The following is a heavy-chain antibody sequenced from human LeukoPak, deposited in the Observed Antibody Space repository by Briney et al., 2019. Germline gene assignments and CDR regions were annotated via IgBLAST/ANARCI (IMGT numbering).Heavy chain of an antibody. J-gene: IGHJ4*02. CDR2: IYYSGST. CDR1: GGSISSYY. CDR3: AGLVTAAYFDY. Sequence: SETLSLTCTVSGGSISSYYWSWIRQPPGKGLEWIGYIYYSGSTNYNPSLKSRVTISVDTSKNQFSLKLSSVTAADTAVYYCAGLVTAAYFDYWGQGTLVTVSS. V-gene: IGHV4-59*08. D-gene: IGHD6-13*01.